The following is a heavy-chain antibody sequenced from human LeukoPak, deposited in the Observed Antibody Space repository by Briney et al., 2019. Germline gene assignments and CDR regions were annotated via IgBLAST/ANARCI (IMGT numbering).Heavy chain of an antibody. CDR1: GFTFSKNW. Sequence: LSGGSLRLSCVASGFTFSKNWMHWVRQAPGKGLVWVSRIQGDGSNTNYADSVKGRFTISRDNSKNTLYLQMNSLRAEDTAVYYCAKDKYSGSYYFDYWGQGTLVTVSS. J-gene: IGHJ4*02. CDR3: AKDKYSGSYYFDY. D-gene: IGHD1-26*01. CDR2: IQGDGSNT. V-gene: IGHV3-74*01.